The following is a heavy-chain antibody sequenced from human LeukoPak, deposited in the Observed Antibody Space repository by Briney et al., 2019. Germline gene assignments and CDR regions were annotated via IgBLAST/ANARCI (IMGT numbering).Heavy chain of an antibody. J-gene: IGHJ5*02. CDR1: GGSISSGSYY. CDR2: VYASGST. Sequence: PSETLSLTCTVSGGSISSGSYYWSWIRQPAGKGLEWIGRVYASGSTDYNPSLKSRVTMSIDTSKNQFSLNLTSVTAADTAIYYCARDLFINWPSSRSDPWGQGTLVTVSS. D-gene: IGHD5-24*01. CDR3: ARDLFINWPSSRSDP. V-gene: IGHV4-61*02.